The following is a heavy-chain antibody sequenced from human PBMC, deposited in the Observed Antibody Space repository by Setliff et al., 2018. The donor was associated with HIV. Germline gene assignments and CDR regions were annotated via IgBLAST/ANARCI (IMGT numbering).Heavy chain of an antibody. CDR2: INWNGGST. V-gene: IGHV3-20*04. D-gene: IGHD1-26*01. CDR1: GFTFSSYE. J-gene: IGHJ4*02. Sequence: PGGSLRLSCAASGFTFSSYEMNWVRQAPGQGLEWVSGINWNGGSTGYADSVKGRFTISRDNAKNSLYLQMNSLRAEDTALYYCARGSYYEAGYWGQGTLVTVSS. CDR3: ARGSYYEAGY.